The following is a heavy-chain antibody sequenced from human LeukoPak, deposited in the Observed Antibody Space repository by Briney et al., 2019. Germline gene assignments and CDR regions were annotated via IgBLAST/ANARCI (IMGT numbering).Heavy chain of an antibody. CDR1: GYNFNNFY. CDR3: ARRRYYYDRSGYNYYYYGMDL. V-gene: IGHV5-51*01. J-gene: IGHJ6*01. D-gene: IGHD3-22*01. CDR2: IYPDDSDT. Sequence: GESLKISCKASGYNFNNFYIAWVRKVPGKGLEWMGIIYPDDSDTTYSPSFQGQVTFSVDKSITTAYLQWSSLKASDSAMYYCARRRYYYDRSGYNYYYYGMDLWGQGTTVAVSS.